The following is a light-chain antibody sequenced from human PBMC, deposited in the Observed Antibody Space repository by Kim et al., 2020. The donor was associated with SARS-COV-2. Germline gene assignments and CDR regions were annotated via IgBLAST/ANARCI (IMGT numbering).Light chain of an antibody. Sequence: QPASISCRSSQSHLHRDGNTYLSWLHQRPGQPPRLLIYKTSYRFSGVSGRFSGSGAGTDFTLKINRVETEDVGIYYCMQAAHYPHSFGQGTKLE. J-gene: IGKJ2*03. V-gene: IGKV2-24*01. CDR3: MQAAHYPHS. CDR1: QSHLHRDGNTY. CDR2: KTS.